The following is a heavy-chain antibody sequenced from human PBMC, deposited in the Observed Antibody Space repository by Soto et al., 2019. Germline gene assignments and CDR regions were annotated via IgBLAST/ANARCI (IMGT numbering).Heavy chain of an antibody. J-gene: IGHJ4*02. CDR3: ATVGQKYVDTVPFDY. Sequence: KGLEWMGGFDPEDGETIYAQKFQGRVTMTEDTSTDTAYMELSSLRSEDTAVYYCATVGQKYVDTVPFDYWGQRTPVTVSS. D-gene: IGHD5-18*01. V-gene: IGHV1-24*01. CDR2: FDPEDGET.